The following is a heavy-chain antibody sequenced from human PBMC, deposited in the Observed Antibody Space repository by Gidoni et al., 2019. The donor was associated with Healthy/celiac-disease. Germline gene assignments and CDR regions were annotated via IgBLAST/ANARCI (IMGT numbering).Heavy chain of an antibody. CDR3: ARGVQLLDY. D-gene: IGHD5-18*01. V-gene: IGHV4-34*01. CDR1: GGSFSGYY. J-gene: IGHJ4*02. Sequence: QVQRQQGGAGVVQRSATLSLTCAVYGGSFSGYYWSWLRQPPGKGLECIGEINHSGSTHCNPPLKSRVTISVATSKNQFSLKRSSVTAADTAVYYCARGVQLLDYWGQGTLVTVSS. CDR2: INHSGST.